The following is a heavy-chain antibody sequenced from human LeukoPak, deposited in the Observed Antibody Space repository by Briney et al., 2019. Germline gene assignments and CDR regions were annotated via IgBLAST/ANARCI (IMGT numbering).Heavy chain of an antibody. CDR1: GGSITSYY. J-gene: IGHJ6*03. Sequence: SETLSLTCTVSGGSITSYYWSWIRQPPGEGLECIGYIYYSVSTNYNTSRKSRVTISVDTSKNQFSLKLSSVTGADTAVYYGARGGYSYGYYMDVWGKGTTVTVSS. V-gene: IGHV4-59*01. CDR3: ARGGYSYGYYMDV. CDR2: IYYSVST. D-gene: IGHD5-18*01.